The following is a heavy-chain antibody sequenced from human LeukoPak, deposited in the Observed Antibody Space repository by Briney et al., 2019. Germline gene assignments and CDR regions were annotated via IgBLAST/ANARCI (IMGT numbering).Heavy chain of an antibody. CDR3: ARDLDYYDSSGPSSD. D-gene: IGHD3-22*01. CDR1: GFTFSSYS. Sequence: PGGSLRLSCAASGFTFSSYSMNWVRRAPGKGLEWVSSISSSSYIYYADSVKGRFTISRDNAKNSLYLQMNSLRAEDTAVYYCARDLDYYDSSGPSSDWGQGTLVTVSS. V-gene: IGHV3-21*01. CDR2: ISSSSYI. J-gene: IGHJ4*02.